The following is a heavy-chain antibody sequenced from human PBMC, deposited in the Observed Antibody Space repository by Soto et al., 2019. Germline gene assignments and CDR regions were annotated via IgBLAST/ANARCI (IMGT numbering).Heavy chain of an antibody. D-gene: IGHD6-19*01. CDR3: VRDLWEAVSGSVEALHI. V-gene: IGHV3-21*06. J-gene: IGHJ3*02. CDR2: IGDSGTYI. CDR1: GFTFSSYT. Sequence: GGSLRLSCAASGFTFSSYTMNWVRQTPGKGLEWVSCIGDSGTYISYAGSVKGRFTISRDNTKNLLYLQMNSLRAEDTALYYCVRDLWEAVSGSVEALHIWGQGTMVTVSS.